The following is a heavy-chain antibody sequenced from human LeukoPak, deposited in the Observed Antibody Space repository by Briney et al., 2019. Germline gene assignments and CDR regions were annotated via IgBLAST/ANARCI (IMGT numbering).Heavy chain of an antibody. CDR1: GGSISSYY. J-gene: IGHJ3*02. CDR3: ARSNYYDSSGYAADAFDI. V-gene: IGHV4-59*08. CDR2: IYYSGST. Sequence: SETLSLTCTVSGGSISSYYWSWIRQPPGKGLEWIGYIYYSGSTNYNPSLKSRVTISVDTSKNQFSLKLSSVTAADTAVYHCARSNYYDSSGYAADAFDIWGQGTMVTVSS. D-gene: IGHD3-22*01.